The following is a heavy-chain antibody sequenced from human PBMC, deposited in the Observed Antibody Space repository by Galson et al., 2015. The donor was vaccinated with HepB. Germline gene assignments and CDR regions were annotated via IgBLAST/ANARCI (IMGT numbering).Heavy chain of an antibody. CDR1: GGSISSSSYY. Sequence: CTVSGGSISSSSYYWGWIRQPPGKGLEWIGSIYYSGSTYYNPSLKSRVTISVDTSKNQFSLKLSSVTAADTAVYYCARHVARGGWIARLEMATIEAFDIWAKGQWSPSLQ. CDR3: ARHVARGGWIARLEMATIEAFDI. V-gene: IGHV4-39*01. D-gene: IGHD5-24*01. CDR2: IYYSGST. J-gene: IGHJ3*02.